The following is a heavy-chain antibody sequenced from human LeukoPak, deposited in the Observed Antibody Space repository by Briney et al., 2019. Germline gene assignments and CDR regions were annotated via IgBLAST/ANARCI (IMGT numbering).Heavy chain of an antibody. V-gene: IGHV4-34*01. D-gene: IGHD6-6*01. CDR3: AREGGSSSSFDY. CDR1: GGSFSGYY. Sequence: KPSETLSLTCTVYGGSFSGYYWSWIRQPPGKGLEWIGEINHSGSTNYNPSLKSRVTISVDTSKNQFSLKLSSVTAADTAVYYCAREGGSSSSFDYWGQGTLVTVSS. J-gene: IGHJ4*02. CDR2: INHSGST.